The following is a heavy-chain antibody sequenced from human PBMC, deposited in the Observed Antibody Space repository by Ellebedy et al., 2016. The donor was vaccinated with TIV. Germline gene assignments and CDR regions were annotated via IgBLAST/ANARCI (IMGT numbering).Heavy chain of an antibody. CDR2: IDPSGGST. CDR3: ARDDESSGWSDFAY. Sequence: AASVNVSCKASGYTFTNYYMHWVRQAPGQGLEWMGIIDPSGGSTSYAQKFQDRVTKTRDTSTSTVYMELSSLRSEDTAVYYCARDDESSGWSDFAYWGQGTLVTVSS. CDR1: GYTFTNYY. J-gene: IGHJ4*02. D-gene: IGHD3-22*01. V-gene: IGHV1-46*01.